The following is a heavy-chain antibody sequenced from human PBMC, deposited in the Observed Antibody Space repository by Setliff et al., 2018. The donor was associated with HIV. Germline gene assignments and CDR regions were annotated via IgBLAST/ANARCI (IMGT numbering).Heavy chain of an antibody. CDR3: AAILQG. J-gene: IGHJ4*02. CDR1: GFTFTSYW. CDR2: INQDGSEK. V-gene: IGHV3-7*01. Sequence: PGGSLRLSCAASGFTFTSYWMIWVRQAPGKGLEWVANINQDGSEKNYVDSVEGRFTISRDNAKNSLYLQMDSLRVEDTAVYYCAAILQGWGQGTLVTVSS.